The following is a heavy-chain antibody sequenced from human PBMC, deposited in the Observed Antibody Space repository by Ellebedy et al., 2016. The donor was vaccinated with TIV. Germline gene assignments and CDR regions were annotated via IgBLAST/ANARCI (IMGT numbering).Heavy chain of an antibody. V-gene: IGHV3-33*08. CDR2: IWYDGTNK. J-gene: IGHJ3*02. CDR1: GFSFSDYG. CDR3: ASETGPDAFDI. Sequence: GESLKISCAASGFSFSDYGMHWVRQAPGKGLEWVAVIWYDGTNKYYADSVKGRFTISRDNSKNTWYLQMNSLRVEDTAVYYCASETGPDAFDIWGQGTMVTVSS.